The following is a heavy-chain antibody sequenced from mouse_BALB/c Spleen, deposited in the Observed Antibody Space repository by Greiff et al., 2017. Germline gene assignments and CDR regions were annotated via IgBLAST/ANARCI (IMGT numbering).Heavy chain of an antibody. V-gene: IGHV7-3*02. CDR2: IRNKANGYTT. Sequence: EVKLMESGGGLVQPGGSLRLSCATSGFTFTDYYMSWVRQPPGKALEWLGFIRNKANGYTTEYSASVKGRFTISRDNSQSILYPQMNTLRAEDSATYYCARAYGNLYWYFDVWGAGTTVTVSS. J-gene: IGHJ1*01. D-gene: IGHD2-1*01. CDR3: ARAYGNLYWYFDV. CDR1: GFTFTDYY.